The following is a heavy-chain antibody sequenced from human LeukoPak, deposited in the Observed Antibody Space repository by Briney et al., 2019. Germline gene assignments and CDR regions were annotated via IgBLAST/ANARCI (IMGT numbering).Heavy chain of an antibody. CDR1: GFTFSSHG. CDR2: IRYDGSNK. Sequence: GGSLRLSCAASGFTFSSHGMHWVRQAPGKGLEWVAFIRYDGSNKYYADSVKGRFTISRDNSKNTLYLQMNSLRAEDTAVYYCAKDQTWDFWSGYYIQHWGQGTLVTVSS. J-gene: IGHJ1*01. V-gene: IGHV3-30*02. CDR3: AKDQTWDFWSGYYIQH. D-gene: IGHD3-3*01.